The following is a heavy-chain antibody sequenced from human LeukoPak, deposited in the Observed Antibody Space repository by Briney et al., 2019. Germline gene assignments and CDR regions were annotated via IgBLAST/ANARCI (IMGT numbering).Heavy chain of an antibody. CDR3: AKDRSSWYYPFDS. Sequence: GGSLRLSCVASGFTFSSYAMSWVRQAPGKGLEWVSVVSGGGRNTYYADSVKGRFTMSRDNSKRTLYLQMNSLRAEDTAVYYCAKDRSSWYYPFDSWGQGTLVTVSS. CDR1: GFTFSSYA. D-gene: IGHD3-3*01. CDR2: VSGGGRNT. V-gene: IGHV3-23*01. J-gene: IGHJ4*02.